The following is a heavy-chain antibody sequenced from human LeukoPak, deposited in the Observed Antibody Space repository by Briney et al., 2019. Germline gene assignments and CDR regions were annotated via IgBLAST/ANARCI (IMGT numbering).Heavy chain of an antibody. D-gene: IGHD7-27*01. V-gene: IGHV1-69*05. CDR3: ARSANWGRGYYFDY. CDR2: IIPIFGTA. J-gene: IGHJ4*02. Sequence: GASVKVSCKASGYNFNTYGINWVRQAPGQGLEWMGGIIPIFGTANYAQKFQGRVTITTDESTSTAYMELSSLRSEDTAVYYCARSANWGRGYYFDYWGQGTLVTVSS. CDR1: GYNFNTYG.